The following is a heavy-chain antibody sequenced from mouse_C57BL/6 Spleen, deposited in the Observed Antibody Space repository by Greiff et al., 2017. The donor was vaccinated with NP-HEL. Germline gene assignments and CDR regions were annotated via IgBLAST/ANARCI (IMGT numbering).Heavy chain of an antibody. CDR3: ASLKLGRDY. CDR2: IYPSDSET. CDR1: GYTFTSYW. V-gene: IGHV1-61*01. Sequence: QVQLQQPGAELVRPGSSVKLSCKASGYTFTSYWMDWVKQRPGQGLEWIGNIYPSDSETHYNQKFKDKATLTVDKSSSTAYMQLSSLTSEDSAVCYCASLKLGRDYWGQGTTLTVSS. J-gene: IGHJ2*01. D-gene: IGHD4-1*01.